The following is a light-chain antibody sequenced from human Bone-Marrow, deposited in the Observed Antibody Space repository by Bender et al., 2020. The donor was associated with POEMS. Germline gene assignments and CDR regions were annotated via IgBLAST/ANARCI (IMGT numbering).Light chain of an antibody. CDR1: SNDVGAYDF. V-gene: IGLV2-14*03. J-gene: IGLJ2*01. CDR3: QTWGTGIVV. Sequence: QSALSQPASVSGSPGQSITISCTGTSNDVGAYDFVSWYRQHPGKVPQLIIYDVTNRPSGVSNRFSGSSSGAERYLTISSLQSEDEADYYCQTWGTGIVVFGGGTKLTVL. CDR2: DVT.